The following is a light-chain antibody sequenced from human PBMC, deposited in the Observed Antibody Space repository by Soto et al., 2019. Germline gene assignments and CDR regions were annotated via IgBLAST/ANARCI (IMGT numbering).Light chain of an antibody. Sequence: QSALTQPASVSGSPGQSITISCTGTSSDVGGYNYVSWYQQHPGKAPILLIYDVSNRPSGVSNRFSGSKSGNTASLTISGLQAEDEADYYSSSYTSSSTVVFGGGTKLTVL. CDR2: DVS. J-gene: IGLJ2*01. V-gene: IGLV2-14*01. CDR3: SSYTSSSTVV. CDR1: SSDVGGYNY.